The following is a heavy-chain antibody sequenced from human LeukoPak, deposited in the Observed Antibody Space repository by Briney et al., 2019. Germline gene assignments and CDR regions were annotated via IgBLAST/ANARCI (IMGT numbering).Heavy chain of an antibody. J-gene: IGHJ5*02. D-gene: IGHD5-24*01. CDR2: ISYDGSNK. CDR1: GFTFSSYA. V-gene: IGHV3-30-3*01. Sequence: GGSLRLSCAASGFTFSSYAMHWVRQAPGKGLEWVAVISYDGSNKYYADSVKGRFTISRDNSKNTLYLQMNSLRAEDTAVYYCAREGDGYESWGQGTLVTVSS. CDR3: AREGDGYES.